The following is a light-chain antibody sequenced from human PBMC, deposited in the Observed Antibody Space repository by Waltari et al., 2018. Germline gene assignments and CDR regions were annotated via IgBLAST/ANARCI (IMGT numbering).Light chain of an antibody. CDR3: QQYTTRPLT. Sequence: EIVMTQSPGTLSVSPGEGATLSCRASQSVSSKVARYQQRPGQAPRLLIFGASTRATGIPARFSGSESGTEFTLTISSLQSEDSGVYFCQQYTTRPLTFGGGTKVEI. J-gene: IGKJ4*01. CDR1: QSVSSK. V-gene: IGKV3-15*01. CDR2: GAS.